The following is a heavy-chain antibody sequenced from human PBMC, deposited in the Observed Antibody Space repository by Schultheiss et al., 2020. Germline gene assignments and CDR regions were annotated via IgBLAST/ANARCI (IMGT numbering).Heavy chain of an antibody. J-gene: IGHJ5*02. CDR1: GFTFSSYS. V-gene: IGHV3-21*05. Sequence: GGSLRLSCAASGFTFSSYSMNWVRQAPGKGLEWVSYISSSSSYIYYADSVKGRFTISRDNAKNSLYLQMNSLRAEDTAVYYCARGFGIVVSRAWFDPWGQGTLVIVSS. CDR3: ARGFGIVVSRAWFDP. CDR2: ISSSSSYI. D-gene: IGHD3-22*01.